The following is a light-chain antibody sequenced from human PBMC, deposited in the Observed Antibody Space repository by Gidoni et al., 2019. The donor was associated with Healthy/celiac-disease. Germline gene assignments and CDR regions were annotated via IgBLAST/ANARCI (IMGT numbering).Light chain of an antibody. V-gene: IGKV1-33*01. CDR3: QQYDNLPYT. CDR1: QDISNY. CDR2: DAS. J-gene: IGKJ2*01. Sequence: DIQTTQAPSSLYASVGDRVTIACTASQDISNYFNWYQQNPGQAPKLLIYDASNLETGVPSRFSGSGSGTDFTFTISSLQPEDIATYYCQQYDNLPYTFGQGTKLEIK.